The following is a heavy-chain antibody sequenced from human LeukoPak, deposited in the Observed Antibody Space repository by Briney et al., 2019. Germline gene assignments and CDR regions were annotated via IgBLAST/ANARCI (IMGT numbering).Heavy chain of an antibody. CDR1: GGSISSGDYY. J-gene: IGHJ3*02. V-gene: IGHV4-30-4*08. Sequence: PSQTLSLTCTVSGGSISSGDYYWSWIRQPPGKGLEWIGYIYYSGSSSYNPSLKSRSTIPVDTSKNQFFLKLSSVNATNTPVNYWARAQDRDAFDIWGQGTMVTVSS. CDR3: ARAQDRDAFDI. CDR2: IYYSGSS.